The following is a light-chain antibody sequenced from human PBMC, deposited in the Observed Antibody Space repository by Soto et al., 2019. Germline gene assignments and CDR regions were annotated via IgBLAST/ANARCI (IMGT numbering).Light chain of an antibody. Sequence: EIVMTQSPATLSVSPGERATLSCRASQSVSSDLAWYQQKPGQAPRLLMHGASTRATGIPDRFSGGGSGTEFTLTISSLQSEDFAIYYCQQYNNWPWTFGQGTKVEIK. CDR3: QQYNNWPWT. CDR2: GAS. V-gene: IGKV3-15*01. CDR1: QSVSSD. J-gene: IGKJ1*01.